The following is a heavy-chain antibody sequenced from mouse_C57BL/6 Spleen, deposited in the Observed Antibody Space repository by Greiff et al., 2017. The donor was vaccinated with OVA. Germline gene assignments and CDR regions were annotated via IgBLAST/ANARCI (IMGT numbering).Heavy chain of an antibody. J-gene: IGHJ1*03. CDR1: GYTFTSYW. CDR2: IDPSDSYT. D-gene: IGHD1-1*01. CDR3: ARRGVDYYGSSYDWYFDV. Sequence: QVQLQQPGAELVMPGASVKLSCKASGYTFTSYWMHWVKQRPGQGLEWIGEIDPSDSYTNYNQKFKGKSTLTVDKSSSTAYMQLSSLTSEDSAVYYCARRGVDYYGSSYDWYFDVWGTGTTVTVSS. V-gene: IGHV1-69*01.